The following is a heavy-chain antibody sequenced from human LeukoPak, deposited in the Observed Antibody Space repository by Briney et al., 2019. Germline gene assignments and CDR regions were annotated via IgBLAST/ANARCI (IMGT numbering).Heavy chain of an antibody. CDR3: IRGGIQVSGIDAFDI. V-gene: IGHV3-13*01. CDR1: GFTFRSYD. Sequence: GGSLRLSCAASGFTFRSYDMHWVGQAPARGLEWVSAIGIAGDTYYTDSVKSRFTISRENAKNSMYLQMNSLKDGETAVYYCIRGGIQVSGIDAFDIWGQGTMVTVSS. J-gene: IGHJ3*02. D-gene: IGHD5/OR15-5a*01. CDR2: IGIAGDT.